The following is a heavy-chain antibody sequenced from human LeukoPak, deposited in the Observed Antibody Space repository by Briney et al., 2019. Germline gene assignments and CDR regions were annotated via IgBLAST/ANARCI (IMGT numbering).Heavy chain of an antibody. CDR1: GGSISTSSYY. CDR3: ARAHSSSWYNFDY. Sequence: SETLSLTCTVSGGSISTSSYYWGWIRQPPGKGLEWIGSIYHSGSTYYNPSLKSRVTISVDTSKNQFSLKLSSVTAADTAVYYCARAHSSSWYNFDYWGQGTLVTVSS. J-gene: IGHJ4*02. CDR2: IYHSGST. D-gene: IGHD6-13*01. V-gene: IGHV4-39*07.